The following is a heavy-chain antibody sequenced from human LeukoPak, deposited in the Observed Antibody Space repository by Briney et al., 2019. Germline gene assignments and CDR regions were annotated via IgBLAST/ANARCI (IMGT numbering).Heavy chain of an antibody. CDR2: ISSSGSTI. V-gene: IGHV3-48*03. D-gene: IGHD4-17*01. CDR3: ARNYGDYVMTGLYYYYYYMDV. J-gene: IGHJ6*03. CDR1: GFTFSSYE. Sequence: GGSLRLSCAASGFTFSSYEMNWVRQAPGKGLEWVSYISSSGSTIYYADSVKGRFTISRDNAKNSLYLQMNSLRAEDTAVYYCARNYGDYVMTGLYYYYYYMDVWGKGTTVTVSS.